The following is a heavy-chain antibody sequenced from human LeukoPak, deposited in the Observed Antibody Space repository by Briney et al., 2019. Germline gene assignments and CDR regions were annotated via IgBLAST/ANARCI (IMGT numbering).Heavy chain of an antibody. CDR3: ARQPGGTAAFDI. J-gene: IGHJ3*02. D-gene: IGHD1-14*01. CDR2: SHYSGET. Sequence: SETLSLTCTVSGASITDYYWSWIRQPPGKGLEWIAYSHYSGETKYNPSLKSRITISVDTSKNQFSLKLSSVTAADTAVYFCARQPGGTAAFDIWGQGTTVTVSA. CDR1: GASITDYY. V-gene: IGHV4-59*08.